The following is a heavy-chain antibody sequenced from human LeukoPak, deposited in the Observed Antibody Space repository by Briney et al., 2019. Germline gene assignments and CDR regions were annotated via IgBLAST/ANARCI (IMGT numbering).Heavy chain of an antibody. Sequence: GGSLRLSCAASGFTFSNYWMHWVRQAPGKGLVWVSGISGTTSGTYYADSVKGRFTISRDNSKNTLFLQVNSLRAEDTAVYYCAKVRTYFYHGLDVWGQGTTVTVSS. J-gene: IGHJ6*02. CDR1: GFTFSNYW. CDR3: AKVRTYFYHGLDV. CDR2: ISGTTSGT. D-gene: IGHD1-14*01. V-gene: IGHV3-23*01.